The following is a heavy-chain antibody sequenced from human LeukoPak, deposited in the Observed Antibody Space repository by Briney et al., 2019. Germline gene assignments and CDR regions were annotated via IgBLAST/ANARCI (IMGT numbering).Heavy chain of an antibody. J-gene: IGHJ4*02. CDR1: GFTFSSYW. CDR2: IKQDGSEK. D-gene: IGHD3-22*01. V-gene: IGHV3-7*01. CDR3: ARDRRDSSGFPSDY. Sequence: PGGSLRLSCAASGFTFSSYWMSWVRQAPGKGLEWVANIKQDGSEKYYVDSVKGRFTISRDNAKNSQYLQMNSLRAEDTAVYYCARDRRDSSGFPSDYWGQGTLVTVSS.